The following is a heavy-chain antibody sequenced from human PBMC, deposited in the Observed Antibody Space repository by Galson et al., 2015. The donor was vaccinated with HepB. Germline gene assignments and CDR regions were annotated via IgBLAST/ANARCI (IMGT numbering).Heavy chain of an antibody. CDR1: GFTFSSYW. J-gene: IGHJ4*02. Sequence: SLRLSCAASGFTFSSYWMSWVRQAPGKGLEWVANIKEYGSEKYYVDSVKGRFTISRDNAKNSLYLQMNSLRAEDTAVYYCAREGNYGDNPFDYWGQGTLVTVSS. D-gene: IGHD4-17*01. CDR3: AREGNYGDNPFDY. CDR2: IKEYGSEK. V-gene: IGHV3-7*01.